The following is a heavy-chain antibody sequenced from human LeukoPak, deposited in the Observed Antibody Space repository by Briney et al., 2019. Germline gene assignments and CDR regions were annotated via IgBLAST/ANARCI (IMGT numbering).Heavy chain of an antibody. V-gene: IGHV4-38-2*01. D-gene: IGHD5-18*01. CDR2: IYHSGST. J-gene: IGHJ4*02. Sequence: SETLSLTCAVSGYSISSGYCWGWIRQPPGKGLEWIGSIYHSGSTYYNPSLKSRVTISVDTSKNQFSLKLSSVTAADTAVYYCARQRYSYGYPGYWGQGTLVTVSS. CDR3: ARQRYSYGYPGY. CDR1: GYSISSGYC.